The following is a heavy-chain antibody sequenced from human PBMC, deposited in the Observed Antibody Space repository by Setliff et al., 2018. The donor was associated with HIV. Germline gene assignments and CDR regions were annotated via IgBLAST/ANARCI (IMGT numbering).Heavy chain of an antibody. CDR1: GYTFTSYG. D-gene: IGHD6-6*01. J-gene: IGHJ6*03. V-gene: IGHV1-18*01. CDR3: ARGIRGSSQGYYYYYMDV. CDR2: ISSYNGNT. Sequence: ASVKVSCKASGYTFTSYGITWVRQAPGQGLEWMGWISSYNGNTDYAQKFQGRVTITADESTSTAYMELSSLRSEDTAVYYCARGIRGSSQGYYYYYMDVWGKGTTVTVSS.